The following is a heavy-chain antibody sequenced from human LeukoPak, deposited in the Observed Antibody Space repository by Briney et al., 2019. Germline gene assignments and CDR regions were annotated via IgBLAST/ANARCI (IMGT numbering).Heavy chain of an antibody. CDR1: GGSISSSSYY. CDR2: IYYSGST. V-gene: IGHV4-39*06. D-gene: IGHD2-2*03. J-gene: IGHJ4*02. Sequence: SETLSLTCTVSGGSISSSSYYWGWIRQPPGKGLEWIGSIYYSGSTYYNPSLKSRVTISVDTSKNQFPLKLSSVTAADTAVYYCARDFRGYCSSTSCSEGYFDYWGQGTLVTVSS. CDR3: ARDFRGYCSSTSCSEGYFDY.